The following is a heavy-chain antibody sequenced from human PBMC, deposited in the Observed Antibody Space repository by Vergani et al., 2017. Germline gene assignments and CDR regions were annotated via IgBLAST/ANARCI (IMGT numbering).Heavy chain of an antibody. D-gene: IGHD1-1*01. CDR1: GFTSSYYG. V-gene: IGHV3-30*03. Sequence: QVHLVESGGGVVQPGRSLRLSCVVSGFTSSYYGMHWVRQAPGKGLEWVAVISYDGTQKYYEDSVKGRFTISRDNSKSTLYLQMNSLRTEDTAVYYCATKSCGTPVCQIGYFREWVQGTLVTVSS. CDR3: ATKSCGTPVCQIGYFRE. CDR2: ISYDGTQK. J-gene: IGHJ1*01.